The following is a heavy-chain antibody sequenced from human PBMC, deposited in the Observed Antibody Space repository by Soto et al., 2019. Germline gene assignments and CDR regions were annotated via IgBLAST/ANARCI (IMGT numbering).Heavy chain of an antibody. J-gene: IGHJ5*02. CDR3: ARDDSSIAAVNWFDP. CDR1: GFTFSDYY. D-gene: IGHD6-6*01. Sequence: GGSLRLSCAASGFTFSDYYMSWIRQAPGKGLEWVSYISSSGSTIYYADSVKGRFTISRGNAKNSLYLQMNSLRAEDTAVYYCARDDSSIAAVNWFDPWGQGTLVTVSS. V-gene: IGHV3-11*01. CDR2: ISSSGSTI.